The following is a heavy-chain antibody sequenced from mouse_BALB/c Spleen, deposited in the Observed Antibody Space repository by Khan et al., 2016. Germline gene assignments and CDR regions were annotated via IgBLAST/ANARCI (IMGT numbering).Heavy chain of an antibody. CDR1: GFDFSRYW. CDR2: INPDSSTI. J-gene: IGHJ3*01. D-gene: IGHD1-1*01. V-gene: IGHV4-1*02. CDR3: ARLNYYVRFAY. Sequence: EVQLQESGGGLVQPGGSLKLSCAASGFDFSRYWMSWVRQAPGKGLEWIGEINPDSSTINYTTSLKDKFIISRDNAKNTLYLQMSKVRSEDKALYYCARLNYYVRFAYWGQWTLVTVSA.